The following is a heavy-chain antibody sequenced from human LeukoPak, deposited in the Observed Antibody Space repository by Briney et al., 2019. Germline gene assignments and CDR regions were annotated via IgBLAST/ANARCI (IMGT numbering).Heavy chain of an antibody. V-gene: IGHV3-23*01. CDR3: AKDLRVEYYYYMDV. Sequence: GGSLRLSCAASGFTFSSYAMSWVRQAPGKGLEWVSAISGSGGSTYYADSVKGRFTISRDNSKNTLYLQMNSLRAEDTAVYYYAKDLRVEYYYYMDVWGKGTTVTVSS. J-gene: IGHJ6*03. CDR1: GFTFSSYA. CDR2: ISGSGGST.